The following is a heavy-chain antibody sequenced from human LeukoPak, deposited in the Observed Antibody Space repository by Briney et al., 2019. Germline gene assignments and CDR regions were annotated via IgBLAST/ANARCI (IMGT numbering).Heavy chain of an antibody. CDR2: MYYSGST. Sequence: KASETLSLTCTVSGGSISTYYWSWIRQPPGKGLEWIGYMYYSGSTNYNPSLKSRVAISIDTSKNQFSLKLSSVTAADTAVYYCARVPASYYYYYMDVWDKGTTVTVSS. CDR3: ARVPASYYYYYMDV. J-gene: IGHJ6*03. V-gene: IGHV4-59*01. CDR1: GGSISTYY.